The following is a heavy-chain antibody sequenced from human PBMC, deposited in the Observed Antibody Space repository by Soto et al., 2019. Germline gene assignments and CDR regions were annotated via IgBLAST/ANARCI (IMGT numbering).Heavy chain of an antibody. CDR3: ARGGYQLLQAFRFDY. CDR2: IYYSGST. CDR1: GGSISSYY. V-gene: IGHV4-59*01. D-gene: IGHD2-2*01. Sequence: SETRSLTCTVSGGSISSYYWSWIRQPPGKGLEWIGYIYYSGSTNYNPSLKSRVTISVDTSKNQFSLKLSSVTAADTAVYYCARGGYQLLQAFRFDYWGQGTLVTVSS. J-gene: IGHJ4*02.